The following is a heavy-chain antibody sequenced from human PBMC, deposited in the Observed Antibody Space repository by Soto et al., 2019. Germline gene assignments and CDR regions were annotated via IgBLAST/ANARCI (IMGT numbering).Heavy chain of an antibody. CDR3: ARISSRGYSFDY. J-gene: IGHJ4*02. D-gene: IGHD3-22*01. Sequence: PGGSLRLSCAASGFTFSSYAMHWVRQAPGKGLEWVAVISYDGSNKYYADSVKGRFTISRDNSKNTLYLQMNSLRAEDTAVYYCARISSRGYSFDYWGQGTLVTVSS. CDR1: GFTFSSYA. CDR2: ISYDGSNK. V-gene: IGHV3-30-3*01.